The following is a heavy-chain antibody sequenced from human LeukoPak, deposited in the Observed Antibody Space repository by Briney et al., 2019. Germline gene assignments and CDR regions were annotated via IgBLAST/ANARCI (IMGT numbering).Heavy chain of an antibody. D-gene: IGHD2/OR15-2a*01. V-gene: IGHV3-21*06. CDR3: ARASPHCNNITCYAGALDF. J-gene: IGHJ4*02. CDR2: ISMGNDYI. CDR1: GFTFRSYW. Sequence: PGGSLRLSCVASGFTFRSYWMHWVRQAPGKGLVWVSSISMGNDYIHYGDSVKGRFTVSRDNAENSLYLQMNRLRAEDTAVYYCARASPHCNNITCYAGALDFWGQGILVTVSS.